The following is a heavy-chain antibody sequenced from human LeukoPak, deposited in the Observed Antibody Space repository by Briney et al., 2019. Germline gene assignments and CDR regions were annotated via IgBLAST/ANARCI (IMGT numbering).Heavy chain of an antibody. CDR3: ARGRGVKWELLTTFDY. D-gene: IGHD1-26*01. V-gene: IGHV1-69*13. Sequence: SVKVSCKASGGTFSSYAISWVRQAPGQGLEWMGGIIPIFGTANYAQKFQGRVTITADESTSTAYMELSSLRPEDTAVYYCARGRGVKWELLTTFDYWGQGTLVTVSS. CDR2: IIPIFGTA. CDR1: GGTFSSYA. J-gene: IGHJ4*02.